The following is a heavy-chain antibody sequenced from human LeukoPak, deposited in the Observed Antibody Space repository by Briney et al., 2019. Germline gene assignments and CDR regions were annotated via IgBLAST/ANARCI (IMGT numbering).Heavy chain of an antibody. CDR1: GYSISSGYY. D-gene: IGHD1-26*01. J-gene: IGHJ3*02. CDR2: IYHSGST. CDR3: ARHRPRELRGAFDI. Sequence: SETLSLTCTVSGYSISSGYYWGWIRQPPGKGLEWIGSIYHSGSTYYNPSLKSRVTISVDTSKNQFSLKLSSVTAADTAVYYCARHRPRELRGAFDIWGQGTMVTVSS. V-gene: IGHV4-38-2*02.